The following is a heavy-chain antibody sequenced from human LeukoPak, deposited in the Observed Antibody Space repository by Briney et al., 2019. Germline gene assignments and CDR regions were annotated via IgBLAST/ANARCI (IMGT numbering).Heavy chain of an antibody. CDR2: IYYSGST. CDR3: ARGRYSSGIYYFDY. D-gene: IGHD6-19*01. J-gene: IGHJ4*02. CDR1: GGSISSYY. Sequence: PSETLSLTRTVSGGSISSYYWSWIRQPPGKGLEWIGYIYYSGSTNYNPSLKSRVTISVDTSKNQFSLKLSSVTAADTAVYYCARGRYSSGIYYFDYWGQGTLVTVSS. V-gene: IGHV4-59*01.